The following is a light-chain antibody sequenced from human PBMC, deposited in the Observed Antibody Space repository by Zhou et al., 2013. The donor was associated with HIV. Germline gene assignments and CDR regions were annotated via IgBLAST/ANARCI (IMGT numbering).Light chain of an antibody. V-gene: IGKV1-9*01. Sequence: QLTQSPSSLSASVGDRVTITCRASQAINSFLAWYQQKPGKAPKLLIYAASILQSGVPSRFSGSQSGTDFSLTINSLQPEDFATYYCQQLDSNPHTFGQGTRLEIK. J-gene: IGKJ2*01. CDR3: QQLDSNPHT. CDR2: AAS. CDR1: QAINSF.